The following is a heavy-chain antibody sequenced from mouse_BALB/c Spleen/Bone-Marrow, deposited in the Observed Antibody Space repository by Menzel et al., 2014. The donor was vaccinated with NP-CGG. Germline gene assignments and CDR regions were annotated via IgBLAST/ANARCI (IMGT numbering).Heavy chain of an antibody. CDR1: GYSFTGYF. CDR3: AREGGYYYGSSPYFDV. D-gene: IGHD1-1*01. V-gene: IGHV1-20*02. J-gene: IGHJ1*01. Sequence: EVQGVESGPELVKPGASVKISCKASGYSFTGYFMNWVMQSHGKSLEWIGRINPYNGDTFYNQKFKGKATLTVDKSSSTAHMELRSLASEDSVVYYCAREGGYYYGSSPYFDVWGAGTTVTVSS. CDR2: INPYNGDT.